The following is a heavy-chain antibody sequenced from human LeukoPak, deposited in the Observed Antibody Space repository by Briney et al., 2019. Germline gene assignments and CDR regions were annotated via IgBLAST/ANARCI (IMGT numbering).Heavy chain of an antibody. CDR1: GFTFSSYS. D-gene: IGHD2-8*01. J-gene: IGHJ4*02. Sequence: GGSLTPSCPASGFTFSSYSMNWVRQAAGKGLEWVSSISSSSSRYIYYADSVKGRFTISRDNAKNTLYLQMNSLRAEDTAVYYCARMVYAIGWGQGTLVTVSS. V-gene: IGHV3-21*01. CDR2: ISSSSSRYI. CDR3: ARMVYAIG.